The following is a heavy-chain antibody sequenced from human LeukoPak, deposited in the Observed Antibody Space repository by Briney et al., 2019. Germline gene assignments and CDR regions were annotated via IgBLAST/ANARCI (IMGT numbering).Heavy chain of an antibody. J-gene: IGHJ4*02. CDR1: DGSISSSSYY. CDR3: ARDSSSSSYYFDY. V-gene: IGHV4-39*07. CDR2: IYHSGST. D-gene: IGHD6-6*01. Sequence: PSETLSLTCTVSDGSISSSSYYWGWIRQPPGKGLEWIGSIYHSGSTYYNPSLKSRVTISVDTSKNQFSLKLSSVTAADTAVYYCARDSSSSSYYFDYWGQGTLVTVSS.